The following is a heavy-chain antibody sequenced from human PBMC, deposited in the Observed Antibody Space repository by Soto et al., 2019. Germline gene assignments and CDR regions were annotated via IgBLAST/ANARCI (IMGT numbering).Heavy chain of an antibody. CDR3: ASDPPVSVVRCLEWFSGSGMDV. J-gene: IGHJ6*02. Sequence: QVQLVESGGGVIQPGGSLRLSCAASGFTFSSYAMHWVRQAPGKGLEWVAVISYDGSKKYYADSVKGRFTISRDNSSNMLYLPMNNLRAQDKAVDDCASDPPVSVVRCLEWFSGSGMDVWGQGTTVTVSS. D-gene: IGHD3-3*01. CDR2: ISYDGSKK. V-gene: IGHV3-30-3*01. CDR1: GFTFSSYA.